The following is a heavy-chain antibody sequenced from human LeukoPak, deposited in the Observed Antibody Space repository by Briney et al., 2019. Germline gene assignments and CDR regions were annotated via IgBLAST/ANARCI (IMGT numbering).Heavy chain of an antibody. Sequence: GGSLRLSCAASGFTFSSYGMHWVRQAPGKGLEWVAVISYDGSNKYYADSVKGRFTISRDNSKNTLYLQTNSLRAEDTAVYYCAKGGENYYGSGSYYGNYFDYWGQGTLVTVSS. CDR1: GFTFSSYG. D-gene: IGHD3-10*01. CDR3: AKGGENYYGSGSYYGNYFDY. J-gene: IGHJ4*02. CDR2: ISYDGSNK. V-gene: IGHV3-30*18.